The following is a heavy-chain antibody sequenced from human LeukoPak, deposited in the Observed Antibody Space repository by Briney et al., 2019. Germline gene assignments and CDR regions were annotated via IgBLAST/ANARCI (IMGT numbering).Heavy chain of an antibody. CDR2: INSDGSSS. Sequence: GGSLRLSGAASGFTFRNYWMRWVHQAPGKGLVWVSSINSDGSSSSYADSVRGRFTTSRDNSKNTLYLQMNSLRAEDTAVYYCAKTGGSYGYYYYYYMDVWGKGTTATVSS. D-gene: IGHD3-16*01. CDR1: GFTFRNYW. CDR3: AKTGGSYGYYYYYYMDV. V-gene: IGHV3-74*01. J-gene: IGHJ6*03.